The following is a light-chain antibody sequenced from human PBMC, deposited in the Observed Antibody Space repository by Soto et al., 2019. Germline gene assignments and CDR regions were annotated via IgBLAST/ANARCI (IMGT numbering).Light chain of an antibody. CDR3: QHRATWPPSVT. Sequence: EVVLAQPPDTLPLSPGARATLSCRASQSVGTFLNWYQHKPGQAPRLLIYDVSKRATGIPARFGGSGSGTDFTLTIRKLEPEDFAVYYCQHRATWPPSVTFGGGTRV. J-gene: IGKJ4*01. CDR2: DVS. CDR1: QSVGTF. V-gene: IGKV3-11*01.